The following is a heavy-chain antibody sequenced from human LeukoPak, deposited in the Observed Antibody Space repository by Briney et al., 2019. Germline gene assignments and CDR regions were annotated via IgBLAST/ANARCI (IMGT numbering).Heavy chain of an antibody. D-gene: IGHD3-10*01. CDR2: ISSSSSYI. CDR1: GFTFSSYS. Sequence: GGSLRLSCAASGFTFSSYSMNWVRQAPGKGLEWVSSISSSSSYIYYADSVKGRFTISRDNAKNSLYLQMNSLRAEDTALYYCAKGLLWFGELRGGGFDYWGQGTLVTVSS. J-gene: IGHJ4*02. V-gene: IGHV3-21*04. CDR3: AKGLLWFGELRGGGFDY.